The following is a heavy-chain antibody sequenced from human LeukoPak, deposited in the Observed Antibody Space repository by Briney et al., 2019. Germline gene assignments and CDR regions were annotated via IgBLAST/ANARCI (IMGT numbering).Heavy chain of an antibody. J-gene: IGHJ4*02. CDR2: INAGNGNT. CDR1: GYTFTSYA. V-gene: IGHV1-3*01. CDR3: ARDPNPDYSNYYFDY. Sequence: APVKVSCKASGYTFTSYAMHWVRQAPGQRLEWMGWINAGNGNTKYSQKFQGRVTITRDTSASTAYMELSSLRSEDTAVYYCARDPNPDYSNYYFDYWGQGTLVTVSS. D-gene: IGHD4-11*01.